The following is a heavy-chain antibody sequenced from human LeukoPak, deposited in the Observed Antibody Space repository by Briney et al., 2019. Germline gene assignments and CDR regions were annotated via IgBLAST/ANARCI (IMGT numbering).Heavy chain of an antibody. CDR2: ISAKNGNT. Sequence: ASVKVSCKASGYTFTSYYMHWVRQAPGQGLEWMGWISAKNGNTNYAQNLQGRITMTTDTSTSTAYMELRSLRSDDTAVYYCARDITVAGEPDYWGQGTLVTVSS. CDR1: GYTFTSYY. V-gene: IGHV1-18*01. J-gene: IGHJ4*02. D-gene: IGHD6-19*01. CDR3: ARDITVAGEPDY.